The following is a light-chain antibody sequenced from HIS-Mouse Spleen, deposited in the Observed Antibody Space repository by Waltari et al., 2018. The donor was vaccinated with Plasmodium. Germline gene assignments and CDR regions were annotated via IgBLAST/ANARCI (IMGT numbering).Light chain of an antibody. J-gene: IGLJ2*01. Sequence: QSALTQPPSASGSPGQSVTISCTGTSSDVGGYNYVSWYPQHPGKAPKLMIYEVSNRTSGVPDRFSGSKAGNTACLTVSGLQAEDEADYYCSSYAGSNNVVFGGGTKLTV. CDR1: SSDVGGYNY. V-gene: IGLV2-8*01. CDR3: SSYAGSNNVV. CDR2: EVS.